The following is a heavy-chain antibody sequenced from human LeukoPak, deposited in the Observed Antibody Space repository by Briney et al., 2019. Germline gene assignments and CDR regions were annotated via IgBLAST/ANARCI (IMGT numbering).Heavy chain of an antibody. CDR1: GYTFTNYD. D-gene: IGHD3-3*01. J-gene: IGHJ4*02. V-gene: IGHV1-8*03. CDR3: AKESSITIFGVVHFDY. Sequence: GASVKVSCKASGYTFTNYDMSWVRQASGQGLEWMGWMNPNSGNTGYAQKFQGRVTITRNTSISTAYMELSSLRSEDTAVYYCAKESSITIFGVVHFDYWGQGTLVTVSS. CDR2: MNPNSGNT.